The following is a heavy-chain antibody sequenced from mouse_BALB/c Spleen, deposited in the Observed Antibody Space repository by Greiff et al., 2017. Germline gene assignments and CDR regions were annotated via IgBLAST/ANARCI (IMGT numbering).Heavy chain of an antibody. J-gene: IGHJ2*01. Sequence: VQLQQSGAELAKPGASVKMSCKASGYTFTSYWMHWVKQRPGQGLEWIGYINPSTGYTEYNQKFKDKATLTADKSSSTAYMQLSSLTSEDSAVYYCTILTTATHFDYWGQGTTLTVSS. D-gene: IGHD1-2*01. V-gene: IGHV1-7*01. CDR1: GYTFTSYW. CDR3: TILTTATHFDY. CDR2: INPSTGYT.